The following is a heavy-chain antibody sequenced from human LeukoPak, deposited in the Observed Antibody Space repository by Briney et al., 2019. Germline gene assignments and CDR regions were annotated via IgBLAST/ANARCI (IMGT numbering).Heavy chain of an antibody. D-gene: IGHD2-2*01. J-gene: IGHJ5*02. CDR1: GFTFSSYG. Sequence: GSLRLSCAASGFTFSSYGMHWVREAPGKGLEWVVVLWYDGSNKYYAHSVKRRFTISRDNSKNTLYLQMNSLRAEDTAVYYCAKDVGCSSTSCYVGGWFDPWGQGTLVTVSS. V-gene: IGHV3-33*06. CDR3: AKDVGCSSTSCYVGGWFDP. CDR2: LWYDGSNK.